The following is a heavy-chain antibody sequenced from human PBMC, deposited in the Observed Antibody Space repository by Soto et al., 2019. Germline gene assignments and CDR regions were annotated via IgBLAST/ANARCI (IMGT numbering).Heavy chain of an antibody. D-gene: IGHD3-22*01. CDR3: ARGREYDSSGYYDNYFDY. V-gene: IGHV1-69*01. J-gene: IGHJ4*02. Sequence: VQLVQSGAEVKKPGSSVKVSCKASGGTFSSYAISWVRQAPGQGLEWMGGIIPSFGTANYAQKFQGRVTITADESTSTAYMELSSLRSEDTAVYYCARGREYDSSGYYDNYFDYWGQGTLVTVSS. CDR2: IIPSFGTA. CDR1: GGTFSSYA.